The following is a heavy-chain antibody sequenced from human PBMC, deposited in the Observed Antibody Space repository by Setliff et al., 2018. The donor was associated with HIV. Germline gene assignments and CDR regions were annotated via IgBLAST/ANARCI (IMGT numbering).Heavy chain of an antibody. V-gene: IGHV4-4*09. J-gene: IGHJ4*02. CDR2: IHSSGST. CDR1: GGSVNDFY. D-gene: IGHD2-21*02. Sequence: PSETLSLTCTVSGGSVNDFYCNWIRQPPGKGPEWIGYIHSSGSTIYNPSPKSRITISLDTSKEQFSLEPSSATAADTAVYYCATLDHSGGNFLAYWGQGSLVTVSS. CDR3: ATLDHSGGNFLAY.